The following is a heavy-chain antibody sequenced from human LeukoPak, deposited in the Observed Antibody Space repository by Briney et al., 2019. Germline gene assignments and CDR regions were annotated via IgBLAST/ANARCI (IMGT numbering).Heavy chain of an antibody. Sequence: GGSLRLSCAASGFIFSTDAMHWVRQAPGKGLEWVAFIWFDGSNKHYADSVKGRLTISRDNSEDTLYLQMNSLRAEDTAVYYCVRDPSGSGFAFDSWGQGALVTVSS. V-gene: IGHV3-33*01. CDR1: GFIFSTDA. CDR2: IWFDGSNK. D-gene: IGHD1-1*01. J-gene: IGHJ4*02. CDR3: VRDPSGSGFAFDS.